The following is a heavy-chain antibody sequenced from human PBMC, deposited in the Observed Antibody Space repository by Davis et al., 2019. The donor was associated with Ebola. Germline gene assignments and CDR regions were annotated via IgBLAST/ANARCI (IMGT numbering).Heavy chain of an antibody. J-gene: IGHJ4*02. CDR2: IRSKAYGGTT. CDR1: GFTFGDYA. CDR3: TRRSNCTNSC. V-gene: IGHV3-49*04. Sequence: GESLKISCTASGFTFGDYAMSWVRQAPGKGLEWVGFIRSKAYGGTTEYAASVKGRFTISRDDSKSIAYLQMNSLKTEDTAVYYCTRRSNCTNSCWGQGTLVTVSS. D-gene: IGHD2-8*01.